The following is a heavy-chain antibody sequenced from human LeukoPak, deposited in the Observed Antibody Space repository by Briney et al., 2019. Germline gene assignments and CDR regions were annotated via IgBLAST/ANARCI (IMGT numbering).Heavy chain of an antibody. J-gene: IGHJ4*02. CDR2: IYYSGST. V-gene: IGHV4-39*01. D-gene: IGHD2-2*01. Sequence: SETLSLTCTVSGGSISGSSYYWGWIRQPPGKGLEWIGSIYYSGSTYYNPSLKSRVTISVDSSKNQFSLRLSSVTAADTAVYYCARLSYRPYWDQGTLVTVSS. CDR3: ARLSYRPY. CDR1: GGSISGSSYY.